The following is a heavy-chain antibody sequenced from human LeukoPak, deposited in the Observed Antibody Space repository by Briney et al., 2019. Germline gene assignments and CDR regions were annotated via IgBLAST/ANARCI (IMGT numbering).Heavy chain of an antibody. V-gene: IGHV3-48*03. CDR2: ISSSGSTI. CDR1: GFTFSSYE. CDR3: ARVKGGYGAFDP. D-gene: IGHD5-18*01. J-gene: IGHJ5*02. Sequence: GGSLRLSCAASGFTFSSYEMNWVRPAPGKGLEWVSYISSSGSTIYYADSVKGRFTISRDNAKNSLYLQMNSLRAEDTAVYYCARVKGGYGAFDPWGQGTLVIVSS.